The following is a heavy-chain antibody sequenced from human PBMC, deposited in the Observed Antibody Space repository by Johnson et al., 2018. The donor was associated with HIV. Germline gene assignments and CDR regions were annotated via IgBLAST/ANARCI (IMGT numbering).Heavy chain of an antibody. CDR2: LYRGGRT. J-gene: IGHJ3*02. D-gene: IGHD3-9*01. Sequence: VQLVESGGGLVQPGGSLRLSCAASGFTVSRNYMTWVRQAPGQGLEWVSVLYRGGRTHYAYSVKCRFTISRDNSKNTVYLQMNSLRAEDTAVYYCARGYILTGYSGAFDMWGQGTMVTVSS. V-gene: IGHV3-66*01. CDR3: ARGYILTGYSGAFDM. CDR1: GFTVSRNY.